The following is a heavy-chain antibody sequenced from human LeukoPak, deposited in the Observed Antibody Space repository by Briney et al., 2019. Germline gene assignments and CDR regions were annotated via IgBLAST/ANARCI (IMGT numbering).Heavy chain of an antibody. Sequence: SETLSLTCTVSRDFISDYYWSWIRQPPGKGLEWIGEINHSGSTNCNPSLKSRVTISVDTSKNQFSLKLSSVTAADTAVYYCARRNSTYDSSGYYSHYFFDHWGQGTLVTVSS. CDR3: ARRNSTYDSSGYYSHYFFDH. CDR2: INHSGST. D-gene: IGHD3-22*01. V-gene: IGHV4-34*01. CDR1: RDFISDYY. J-gene: IGHJ4*02.